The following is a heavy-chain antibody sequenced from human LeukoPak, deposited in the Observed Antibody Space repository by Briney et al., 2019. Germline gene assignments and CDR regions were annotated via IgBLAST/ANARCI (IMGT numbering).Heavy chain of an antibody. Sequence: QPGGSLRLSCAASGFTFSSYGMHWVRQAPGKGLEWVAVMWYDGSNKYYADSVKGRFTFSRDNSKNTLYLQMHSLRAEDTAVYYCARDEVTTPRDWGQGTLVTVSS. D-gene: IGHD4-17*01. J-gene: IGHJ4*02. CDR1: GFTFSSYG. V-gene: IGHV3-33*01. CDR2: MWYDGSNK. CDR3: ARDEVTTPRD.